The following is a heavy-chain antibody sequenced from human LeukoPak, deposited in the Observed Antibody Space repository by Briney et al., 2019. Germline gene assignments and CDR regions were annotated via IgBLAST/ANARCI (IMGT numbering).Heavy chain of an antibody. V-gene: IGHV3-30*03. CDR1: GFTFSSYG. Sequence: QPGRSLRLSCAASGFTFSSYGMHWVRQAPGKGLEWVAVISYDGSNKYFADSVKGRFTISRDNAKNSLYLQMNSLRAEDTAVYYCARADRLGAALLASFDYWGQGTLVTVSS. J-gene: IGHJ4*02. CDR2: ISYDGSNK. CDR3: ARADRLGAALLASFDY. D-gene: IGHD3-16*01.